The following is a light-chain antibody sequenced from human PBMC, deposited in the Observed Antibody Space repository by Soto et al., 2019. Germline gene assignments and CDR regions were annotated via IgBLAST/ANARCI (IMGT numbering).Light chain of an antibody. V-gene: IGKV3-11*01. CDR3: QQRSNWLFT. CDR1: QSVSSY. CDR2: DAS. Sequence: EIVLTQSPATLSLSPGERATLSCRASQSVSSYLAWYQHKPGQAPRLLISDASNRATGIPARFSGSGSGTDFTLTISNLEPDDFAVYYCQQRSNWLFTFGPGTKVHIK. J-gene: IGKJ3*01.